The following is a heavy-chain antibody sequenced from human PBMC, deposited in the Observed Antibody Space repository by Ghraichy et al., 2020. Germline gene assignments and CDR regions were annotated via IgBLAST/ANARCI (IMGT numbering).Heavy chain of an antibody. CDR2: IYNSVST. J-gene: IGHJ5*02. CDR1: GGSISSYSDY. CDR3: ARNKTGSLSGWFDP. Sequence: QTLSLTCTVSGGSISSYSDYWGWLRHSPGKGLEWIGSIYNSVSTHYNPSLRSRVTISIDTSKDQFSLRLTSVTAADTAVYYCARNKTGSLSGWFDPWGQGSLVLVSS. V-gene: IGHV4-39*01. D-gene: IGHD6-6*01.